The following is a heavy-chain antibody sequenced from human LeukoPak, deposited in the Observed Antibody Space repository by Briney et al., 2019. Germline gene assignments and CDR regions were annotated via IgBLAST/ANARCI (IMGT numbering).Heavy chain of an antibody. CDR2: IIPIFGTA. CDR1: GGTFSSYA. V-gene: IGHV1-69*05. J-gene: IGHJ4*02. CDR3: ATGVDSGSLIRRGRSFFDY. Sequence: SVKVSCKASGGTFSSYAISWVRQAPGQGLEWMGRIIPIFGTANYAQKFQGRVTITTDESTSTAYMELSSLRSEDTAVYYCATGVDSGSLIRRGRSFFDYWGQGTLVTVSS. D-gene: IGHD3-10*01.